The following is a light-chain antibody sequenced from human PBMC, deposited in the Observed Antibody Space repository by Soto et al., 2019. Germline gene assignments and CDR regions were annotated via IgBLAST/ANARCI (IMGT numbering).Light chain of an antibody. Sequence: QSASVSGSPGQSITISCTGTNSDVGSYNLVSWYQQHPGEAPKLVIYKGSERPSGVSNRFSGSKSGNTASLTISGLQAEDEADYYCCSYAGSITFYVFGTGTKLTVL. CDR3: CSYAGSITFYV. CDR1: NSDVGSYNL. V-gene: IGLV2-23*01. CDR2: KGS. J-gene: IGLJ1*01.